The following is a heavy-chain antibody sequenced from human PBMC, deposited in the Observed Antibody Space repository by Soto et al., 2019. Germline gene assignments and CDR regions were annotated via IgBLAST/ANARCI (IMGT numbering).Heavy chain of an antibody. Sequence: SGTLSLTCAVYGGSFSGYYWSWIRQPPGKGLEWIGEINHSGSTNYNPSLKSRVTISVDTSKNQFSLKLSSVTAADTAVYYCARKVERTVPAAIYYYMDVWGKGTTVTVSS. CDR2: INHSGST. CDR1: GGSFSGYY. D-gene: IGHD2-2*01. CDR3: ARKVERTVPAAIYYYMDV. V-gene: IGHV4-34*01. J-gene: IGHJ6*03.